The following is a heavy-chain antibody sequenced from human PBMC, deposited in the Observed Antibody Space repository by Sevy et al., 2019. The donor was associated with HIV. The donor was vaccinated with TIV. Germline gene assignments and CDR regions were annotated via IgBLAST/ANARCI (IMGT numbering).Heavy chain of an antibody. J-gene: IGHJ2*01. CDR1: GFTFSNYA. D-gene: IGHD3-3*01. Sequence: GGSLRLSCAASGFTFSNYALTWVRQAPGKGLEWISGISGGGGSTYYEDSVKGLFTISRDNSKNTLYLQMNSLRVEDTAVYFCAKGNSDFWSGFRYFDLWGRDTLVTVSS. CDR3: AKGNSDFWSGFRYFDL. V-gene: IGHV3-23*01. CDR2: ISGGGGST.